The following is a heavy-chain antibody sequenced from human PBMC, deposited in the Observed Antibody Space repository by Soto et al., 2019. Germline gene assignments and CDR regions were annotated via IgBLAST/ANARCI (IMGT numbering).Heavy chain of an antibody. Sequence: ASVKVSCKASGYTFTSYAMHWVRQAPGQRLEGMGWINDGNGNTKYSQKFQGRVTITRDTSASTASMELSSRRSEYTAVYYCARRLGSYCSGGSCYLDYWGQGTQGTVS. CDR2: INDGNGNT. CDR3: ARRLGSYCSGGSCYLDY. J-gene: IGHJ4*02. D-gene: IGHD2-15*01. V-gene: IGHV1-3*01. CDR1: GYTFTSYA.